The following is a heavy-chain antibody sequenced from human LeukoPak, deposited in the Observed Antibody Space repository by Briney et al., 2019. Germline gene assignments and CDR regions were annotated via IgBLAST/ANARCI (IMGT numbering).Heavy chain of an antibody. CDR1: GFTFSSYG. V-gene: IGHV3-30*02. Sequence: PGGSLRLSCAASGFTFSSYGMHWVRQAPGKGLEWVAFIRYDGSNKYYADSVKGRFTISRDNAKNSLYLQMNSLRAEDTALYHCARSWIPYYYYYMDVWGKGTTVTISS. CDR2: IRYDGSNK. D-gene: IGHD6-13*01. CDR3: ARSWIPYYYYYMDV. J-gene: IGHJ6*03.